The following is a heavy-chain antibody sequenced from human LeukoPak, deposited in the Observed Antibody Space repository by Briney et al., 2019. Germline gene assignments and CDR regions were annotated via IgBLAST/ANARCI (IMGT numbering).Heavy chain of an antibody. Sequence: PSETLSLTCTVSGGSISSYYWSWIRQPAGKGLEWIGRIYTSGSTNYNPSLKSRVTMSVDTSKNQFSLKLSSVTAADTAVYYCAREVDTAMDVRFDPWGQGTLVTVSS. CDR2: IYTSGST. CDR3: AREVDTAMDVRFDP. CDR1: GGSISSYY. J-gene: IGHJ5*02. V-gene: IGHV4-4*07. D-gene: IGHD5-18*01.